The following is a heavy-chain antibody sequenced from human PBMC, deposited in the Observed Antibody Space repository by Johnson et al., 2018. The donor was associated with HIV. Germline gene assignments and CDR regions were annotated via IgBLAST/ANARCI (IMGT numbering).Heavy chain of an antibody. D-gene: IGHD2-2*01. V-gene: IGHV3-7*04. CDR3: ARVAVSTAAGGVPLDI. J-gene: IGHJ3*02. CDR2: IWYDGSNQ. CDR1: GFTSGTYW. Sequence: MMLVESGGDLVQPGGSLRLSCEATGFTSGTYWMSWVRQAPGKGLEWVSVIWYDGSNQYYVDSVKGGFTISRDNAKNSLYLQMNSLRAEDTALYFCARVAVSTAAGGVPLDIWGPGTMVTVSA.